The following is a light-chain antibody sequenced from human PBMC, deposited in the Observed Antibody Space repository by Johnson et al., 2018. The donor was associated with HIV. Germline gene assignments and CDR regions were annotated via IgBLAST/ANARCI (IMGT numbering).Light chain of an antibody. J-gene: IGLJ1*01. CDR2: DNH. CDR3: GTWDSGLSAGV. CDR1: SSNIGNNY. V-gene: IGLV1-51*01. Sequence: QSVLTQPPSVSAAPGQKVTISCSGSSSNIGNNYVSWYQQLPGTAPKVLIYDNHKRPSGIPDRVSGSKYGTSATLGITGIQTGDEADYYCGTWDSGLSAGVFVTGTQVTFL.